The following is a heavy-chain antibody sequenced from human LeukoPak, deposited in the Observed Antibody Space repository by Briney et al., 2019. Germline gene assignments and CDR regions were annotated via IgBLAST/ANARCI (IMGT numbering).Heavy chain of an antibody. V-gene: IGHV3-30*18. D-gene: IGHD3-10*01. CDR1: GFTFSSYG. Sequence: GRSLRLSCAASGFTFSSYGMHWVRQAPGKGLEWVAAISYDGSNKYYADSVKGRFTISRDNSKNTLYLQMNSLRAEDTAVYYCAKDSLYYGSGSYNYLDYWGQGTLATVSS. CDR2: ISYDGSNK. CDR3: AKDSLYYGSGSYNYLDY. J-gene: IGHJ4*02.